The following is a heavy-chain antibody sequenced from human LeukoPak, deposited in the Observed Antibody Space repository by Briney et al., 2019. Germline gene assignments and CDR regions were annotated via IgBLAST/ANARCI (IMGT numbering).Heavy chain of an antibody. CDR3: VGHRGGGWFDP. D-gene: IGHD3-10*01. Sequence: SVKVSCKASGGTFSSYTISWVRQAPGQGLEWMGRIIPILGIANYAQKFQGRVTITADKPTSTAYMELSSLRSEDTAVYYCVGHRGGGWFDPWGQGTLVTVSS. CDR1: GGTFSSYT. V-gene: IGHV1-69*02. J-gene: IGHJ5*02. CDR2: IIPILGIA.